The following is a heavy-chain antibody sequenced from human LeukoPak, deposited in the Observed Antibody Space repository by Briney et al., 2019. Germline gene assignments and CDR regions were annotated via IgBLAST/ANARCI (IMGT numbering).Heavy chain of an antibody. D-gene: IGHD2-2*01. J-gene: IGHJ5*02. CDR3: ARSSTFYRGESWFDP. V-gene: IGHV1-69*05. Sequence: SVKVSCKASGGTFSSYAISWVRQAPGQGLEWMGGIIPIFGTANYAQKFQGRVTITTGESTSTAYMELSSLRSEDTAVYYCARSSTFYRGESWFDPWGQGTLVTVSS. CDR2: IIPIFGTA. CDR1: GGTFSSYA.